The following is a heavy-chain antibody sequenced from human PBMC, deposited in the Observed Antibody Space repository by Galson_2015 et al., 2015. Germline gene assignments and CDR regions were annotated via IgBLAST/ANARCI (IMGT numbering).Heavy chain of an antibody. CDR1: GFTFSSYD. CDR2: IGTAGDT. Sequence: SLRLSCAASGFTFSSYDMHWVRHATGKGLEWVSAIGTAGDTYYPGSVKGRFTISRENAKNSLYLQMNSLRAGDTAVYYCARVGKYYYDSSGLDVWGQGTTVTVSS. V-gene: IGHV3-13*01. J-gene: IGHJ6*02. D-gene: IGHD3-22*01. CDR3: ARVGKYYYDSSGLDV.